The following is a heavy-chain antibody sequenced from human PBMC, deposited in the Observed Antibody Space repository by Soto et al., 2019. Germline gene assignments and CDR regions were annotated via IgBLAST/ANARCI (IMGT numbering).Heavy chain of an antibody. D-gene: IGHD6-19*01. J-gene: IGHJ5*02. CDR3: ARGGSSGWSTPLWGFDP. CDR2: INPNSGGT. V-gene: IGHV1-2*04. Sequence: QVQLVQSGAEVKKPGASVKVSCKASGYTFTGYYMHWVRQAPGQGLEWMGWINPNSGGTNYAQKFQGWVTMTRDTSISTAYMELSRLRSDDTAVYYCARGGSSGWSTPLWGFDPWGQGTLVTVSS. CDR1: GYTFTGYY.